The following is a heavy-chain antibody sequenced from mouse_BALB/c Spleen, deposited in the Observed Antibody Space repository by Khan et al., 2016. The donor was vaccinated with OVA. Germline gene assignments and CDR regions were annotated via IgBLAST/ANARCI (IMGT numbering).Heavy chain of an antibody. CDR1: GYTFTSYW. Sequence: DLVKPGASVKLSCKASGYTFTSYWINWIKQRPGQGLEWIGRFAPGSGSTYYNEIFKGTATLTVDPSSRTAYIQLSSLSSEDAAVYVCARSNYYGSSHYAMYYWGQGTSVTVSA. CDR3: ARSNYYGSSHYAMYY. D-gene: IGHD1-1*01. J-gene: IGHJ4*01. V-gene: IGHV1S41*01. CDR2: FAPGSGST.